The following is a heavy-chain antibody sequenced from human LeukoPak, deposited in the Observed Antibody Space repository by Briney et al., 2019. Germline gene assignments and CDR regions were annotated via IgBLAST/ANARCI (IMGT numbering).Heavy chain of an antibody. CDR1: GFTVSSNY. CDR3: ARDWGYYDSSGYYYVGPFDI. CDR2: IYSGGST. Sequence: GGSLRLSCAASGFTVSSNYMSWVRQAPGKGLEWVSVIYSGGSTYYADSVKGRFTISRDNSKNTLYLQMNSLRAEDTAVYYCARDWGYYDSSGYYYVGPFDIWGQGTMVTVSS. V-gene: IGHV3-66*01. D-gene: IGHD3-22*01. J-gene: IGHJ3*02.